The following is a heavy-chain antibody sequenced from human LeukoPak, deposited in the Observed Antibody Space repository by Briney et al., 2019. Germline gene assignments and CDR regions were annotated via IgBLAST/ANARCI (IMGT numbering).Heavy chain of an antibody. D-gene: IGHD2-15*01. V-gene: IGHV3-74*01. Sequence: GGSLRLSCVASGFAFRNYWMYWVRQGPGKGLVWLSRINPDGSTTTYADSVKGRFTISRDNARNSLYLQMSSLRAEDTALYYCARDLEAYCSGGSCQAFDYWGQGTLVTVSS. J-gene: IGHJ4*02. CDR2: INPDGSTT. CDR3: ARDLEAYCSGGSCQAFDY. CDR1: GFAFRNYW.